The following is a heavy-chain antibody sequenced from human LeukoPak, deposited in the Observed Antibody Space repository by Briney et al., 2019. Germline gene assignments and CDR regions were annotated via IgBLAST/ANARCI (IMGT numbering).Heavy chain of an antibody. CDR1: GYSISSGYH. Sequence: SETLSLTCAVSGYSISSGYHWGWIRQSPGKGLEWIGSIYHSGSTYYNPSLKGRVTISVDTSKNQFSLKLTSVTAADTAVYYCARPTVGATTGFYYWGQGTLVTVSS. V-gene: IGHV4-38-2*01. D-gene: IGHD1-26*01. CDR2: IYHSGST. CDR3: ARPTVGATTGFYY. J-gene: IGHJ4*02.